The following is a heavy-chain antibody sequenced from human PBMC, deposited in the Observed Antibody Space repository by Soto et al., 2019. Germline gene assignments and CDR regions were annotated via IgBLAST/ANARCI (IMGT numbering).Heavy chain of an antibody. V-gene: IGHV4-61*01. CDR1: GGSVSSGSYY. CDR3: ARDSEDYYNL. J-gene: IGHJ5*02. D-gene: IGHD3-10*01. Sequence: QVQLQESGPGLVKPSETLSLTCTVSGGSVSSGSYYWSWIRQSPGKGLEWIGYIYYSGSTNYNPSLKSRVTISVDTSKNQFSLKLSSVTAADTAVYYCARDSEDYYNLWGQGTLVTVSS. CDR2: IYYSGST.